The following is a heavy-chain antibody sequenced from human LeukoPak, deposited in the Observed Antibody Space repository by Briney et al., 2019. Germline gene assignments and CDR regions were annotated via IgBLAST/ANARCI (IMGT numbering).Heavy chain of an antibody. D-gene: IGHD3-10*01. J-gene: IGHJ6*02. CDR2: IYYSGST. CDR3: ARVMVRGAIAPVSYYYGMDV. Sequence: SETLSLTCTVSGGSISSYYWSWIRQPPGKGLEWIGYIYYSGSTNYNPSLKSRVTISVDTTKNQFSLKLSSVTAADTAVYYCARVMVRGAIAPVSYYYGMDVWGQGTTVTVSS. V-gene: IGHV4-59*01. CDR1: GGSISSYY.